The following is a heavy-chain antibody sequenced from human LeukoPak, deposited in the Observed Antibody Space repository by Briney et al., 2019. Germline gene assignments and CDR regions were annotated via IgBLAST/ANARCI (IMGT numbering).Heavy chain of an antibody. V-gene: IGHV3-53*03. CDR1: GFIVSSNY. D-gene: IGHD4-17*01. CDR3: ARRGESTNYGDYRFDS. J-gene: IGHJ4*02. CDR2: TNDRGGNR. Sequence: TGGSLRLSCAASGFIVSSNYMSWVRQAPGKGLEWVSATNDRGGNRYYADSVKGRFTISRDNSKNTLYLQMNSLRAEDTAVYYCARRGESTNYGDYRFDSWGQGTLVTVSS.